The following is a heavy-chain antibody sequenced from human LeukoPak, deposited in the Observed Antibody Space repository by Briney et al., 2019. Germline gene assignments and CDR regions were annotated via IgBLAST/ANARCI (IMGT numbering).Heavy chain of an antibody. Sequence: GESLKISCKGSGYSFTSYWISWVRQMPGKGLEWMGRIDPSDSYTNYSPSFQGHVTISADKSISTAYLQWSSLKASDTAMYYCARDLGYYGSGSSRFDPCGQGTLVTVSS. D-gene: IGHD3-10*01. J-gene: IGHJ5*02. CDR2: IDPSDSYT. CDR3: ARDLGYYGSGSSRFDP. V-gene: IGHV5-10-1*01. CDR1: GYSFTSYW.